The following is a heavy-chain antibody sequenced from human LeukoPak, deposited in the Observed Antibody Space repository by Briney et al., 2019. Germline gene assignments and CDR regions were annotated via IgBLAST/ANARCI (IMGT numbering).Heavy chain of an antibody. J-gene: IGHJ4*02. V-gene: IGHV1-69*13. CDR1: GGTFSSYA. D-gene: IGHD5-18*01. Sequence: ASVKVSCKASGGTFSSYAISWVRQAPGQGLEWMGGIIPIFGTANYAQKFQGRVTITADESTSTAYMELSSLRSEDTAVYYCARGRGYSDGLDYWGQGTLVTGAS. CDR2: IIPIFGTA. CDR3: ARGRGYSDGLDY.